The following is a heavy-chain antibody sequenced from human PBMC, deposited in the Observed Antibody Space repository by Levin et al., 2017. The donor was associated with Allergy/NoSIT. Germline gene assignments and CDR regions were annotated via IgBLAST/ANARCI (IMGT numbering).Heavy chain of an antibody. D-gene: IGHD5-24*01. CDR2: IYWDDDK. V-gene: IGHV2-5*02. CDR3: AHRRLDVSLRGPTRERWFDP. Sequence: SGPTLVKPTQTLTLTCSFSGFSLTTGGVGVGWIRQPPGKTLEWLGVIYWDDDKRYNPFLKSRLNITKATSKNQVVLVMTDMEPVDTATYYCAHRRLDVSLRGPTRERWFDPWGQGILVTVSS. J-gene: IGHJ5*02. CDR1: GFSLTTGGVG.